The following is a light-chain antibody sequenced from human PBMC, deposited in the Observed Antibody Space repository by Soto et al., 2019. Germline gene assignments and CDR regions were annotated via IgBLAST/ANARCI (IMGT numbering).Light chain of an antibody. CDR3: SSYTNINTRACV. V-gene: IGLV1-44*01. CDR1: SSNVGSNT. Sequence: QSVLTQPPSASGTPGQRVTISCSGSSSNVGSNTVSWYQQLPGTAPKLIIYEVTDRPSGVSNRFSGSKSGNTASLTISGLQAEDEAEYYCSSYTNINTRACVFGTGTKLTVL. CDR2: EVT. J-gene: IGLJ1*01.